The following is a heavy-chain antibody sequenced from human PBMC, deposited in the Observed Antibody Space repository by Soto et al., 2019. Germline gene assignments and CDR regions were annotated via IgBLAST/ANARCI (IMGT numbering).Heavy chain of an antibody. CDR2: INHSGST. CDR1: GGSFRGYY. Sequence: QVQLQQWGEGLLKPSETLSLTCAVSGGSFRGYYWSWIRQPPGKGLEWVGEINHSGSTNYNPSLKSLVNISVDTSKDQFSLKLSSATAADTAVYYCARTEDSCGYYSECWGQGTLVTVSA. CDR3: ARTEDSCGYYSEC. V-gene: IGHV4-34*01. D-gene: IGHD3-22*01. J-gene: IGHJ4*02.